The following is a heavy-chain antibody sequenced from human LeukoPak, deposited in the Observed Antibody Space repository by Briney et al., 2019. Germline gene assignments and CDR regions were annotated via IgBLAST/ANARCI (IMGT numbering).Heavy chain of an antibody. CDR1: GFTFSNTW. Sequence: GGSLRLSCAASGFTFSNTWMSWVRQAPGKGLEWVGRIESKTDGGTTDYAVPVKGRFTISRDDSKNTLFLQMNSLKTEDTAVYYCTTGATSHWGQGTLVTVSS. V-gene: IGHV3-15*04. D-gene: IGHD2-15*01. CDR3: TTGATSH. CDR2: IESKTDGGTT. J-gene: IGHJ4*02.